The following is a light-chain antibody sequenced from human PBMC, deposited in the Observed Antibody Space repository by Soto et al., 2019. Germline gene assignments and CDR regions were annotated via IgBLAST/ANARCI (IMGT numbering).Light chain of an antibody. CDR2: SDN. J-gene: IGLJ1*01. CDR3: AAWDDSVNGDV. Sequence: QSVLIQPPSASATPGQGVTISCSGSSPNIGSHSVNWYQQLPGTAPKLLIDSDNQRPSGVPDRFSASKSGTSASLAISGLQSEDETDYFCAAWDDSVNGDVFGTGTKVTVL. CDR1: SPNIGSHS. V-gene: IGLV1-44*01.